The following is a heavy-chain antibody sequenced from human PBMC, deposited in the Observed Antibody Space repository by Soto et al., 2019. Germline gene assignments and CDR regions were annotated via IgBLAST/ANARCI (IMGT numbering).Heavy chain of an antibody. CDR3: APEYSYGYNCYYGMDV. J-gene: IGHJ6*02. CDR1: GFTFTSSA. Sequence: SVKVSCKASGFTFTSSAVPWVRQARGQRLEWIGWIVVGSGNTNYAQKFQERVTITRDMSTSTAYMELSSLRSEDTAVYYCAPEYSYGYNCYYGMDVWGQGTTVTVSS. V-gene: IGHV1-58*01. CDR2: IVVGSGNT. D-gene: IGHD5-18*01.